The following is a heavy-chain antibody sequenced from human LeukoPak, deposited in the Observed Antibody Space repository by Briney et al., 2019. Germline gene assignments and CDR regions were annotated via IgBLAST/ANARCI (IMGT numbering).Heavy chain of an antibody. V-gene: IGHV4-59*08. D-gene: IGHD6-25*01. J-gene: IGHJ4*02. CDR3: ARSRGLAGAATVIDY. Sequence: SGTLSLTCTVSGGPISNYYWTGIRQSPGQGLEWIGYVYNSGITDYNPSLKSRLTISLDTSQNQFSLRLSSMTAADTAVYYCARSRGLAGAATVIDYWGQGTRVIVSS. CDR2: VYNSGIT. CDR1: GGPISNYY.